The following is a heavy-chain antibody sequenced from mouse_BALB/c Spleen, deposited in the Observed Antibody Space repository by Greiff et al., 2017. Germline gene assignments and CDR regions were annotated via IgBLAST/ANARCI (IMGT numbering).Heavy chain of an antibody. CDR1: GYTFTSYT. V-gene: IGHV1-4*02. J-gene: IGHJ4*01. D-gene: IGHD2-2*01. CDR2: INPSSGYT. CDR3: ARLGYDNYAMDY. Sequence: LQESAAELARPGASVKMSCKASGYTFTSYTMHWVKQRPGQGLEWIGYINPSSGYTEYNQKFKDKTTLTADKSSSTAYMQLSSLTSEDSAVYYCARLGYDNYAMDYWGQGTSVTVSS.